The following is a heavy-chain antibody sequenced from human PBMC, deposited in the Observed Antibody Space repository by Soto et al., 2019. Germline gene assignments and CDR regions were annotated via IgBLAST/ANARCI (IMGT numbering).Heavy chain of an antibody. CDR3: ARFGWVEWLFDY. D-gene: IGHD5-12*01. J-gene: IGHJ4*02. Sequence: SVKVSCKASGGTFSSYAISWVRQAPGQGLEWMGGIIAIFGTANYAQKFQGRVTMTADGSTSTAYMELRSLRSDDTAVYYCARFGWVEWLFDYWGQGTLDTVS. CDR1: GGTFSSYA. V-gene: IGHV1-69*13. CDR2: IIAIFGTA.